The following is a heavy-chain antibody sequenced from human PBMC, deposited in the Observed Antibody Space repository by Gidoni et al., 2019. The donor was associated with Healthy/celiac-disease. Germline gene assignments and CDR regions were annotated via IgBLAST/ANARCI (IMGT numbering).Heavy chain of an antibody. CDR2: ISSSSSYI. CDR1: GFTFSSYS. D-gene: IGHD2-2*01. Sequence: EVHLVESGGGLVRPGGSLRLSGAASGFTFSSYSMNWVRQAPGKGLEWVSSISSSSSYIYYADSVKGRFTISRDNAKNSRYLQMNSLRAEDTAVYYCARSIVVPAAIFWFDPWGQGTLVTVSS. J-gene: IGHJ5*02. CDR3: ARSIVVPAAIFWFDP. V-gene: IGHV3-21*01.